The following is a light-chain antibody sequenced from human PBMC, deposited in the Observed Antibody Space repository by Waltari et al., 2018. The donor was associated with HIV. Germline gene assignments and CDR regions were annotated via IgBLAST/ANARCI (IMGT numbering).Light chain of an antibody. CDR3: QQYYSTPLT. V-gene: IGKV4-1*01. CDR1: QKILYNSTNKNY. Sequence: DIVLTQSPDSLAVSLGERATMTCKSSQKILYNSTNKNYLTWYQKKSGQLPRLLIYWASTRQSGVPDRFTGSGSGTNFTLTISPLQADDVGVYYCQQYYSTPLTFGQGTKV. CDR2: WAS. J-gene: IGKJ1*01.